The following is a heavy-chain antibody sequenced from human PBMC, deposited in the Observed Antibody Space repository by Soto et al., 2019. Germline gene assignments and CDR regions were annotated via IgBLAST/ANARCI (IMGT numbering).Heavy chain of an antibody. Sequence: AASVKVSCKASGYTFINYYMHWVRQAPGQGLEWLGVINPSGESTTYAQKFQGRVTMTRDTSTNTVYMELSSLRSEDTAVYYCAREDYYYYSGMDVWGQGATVTVSS. V-gene: IGHV1-46*01. CDR3: AREDYYYYSGMDV. J-gene: IGHJ6*02. CDR1: GYTFINYY. CDR2: INPSGEST.